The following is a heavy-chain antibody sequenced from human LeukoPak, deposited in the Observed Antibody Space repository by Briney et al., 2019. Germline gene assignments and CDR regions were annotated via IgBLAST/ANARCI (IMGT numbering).Heavy chain of an antibody. J-gene: IGHJ5*02. V-gene: IGHV1-69*05. CDR1: GGTFSSYA. Sequence: ASVKVSCKASGGTFSSYAISWVRQAPGQGLEWMGGIIPIFGTANYAQKFQGRVTITTDESTSTAYMELSSLRSEDTAVYYCARDRTYDFWSGRGWFDPWGQGTLVTVSS. CDR2: IIPIFGTA. D-gene: IGHD3-3*01. CDR3: ARDRTYDFWSGRGWFDP.